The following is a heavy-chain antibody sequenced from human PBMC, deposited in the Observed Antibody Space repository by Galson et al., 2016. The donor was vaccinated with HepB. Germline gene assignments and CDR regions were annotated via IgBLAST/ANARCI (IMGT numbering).Heavy chain of an antibody. J-gene: IGHJ6*02. CDR3: ARAGFYGSGIYHYYAMDV. CDR1: GFNVGNYA. Sequence: SLRLSCAASGFNVGNYALSWVRQAPGKGLEWVAVISSDGSSKYYADSVKGRFTISRDTSKNTLFLQMDSLRAEDTAVYYCARAGFYGSGIYHYYAMDVWGQGTTVTVSS. CDR2: ISSDGSSK. V-gene: IGHV3-30-3*01. D-gene: IGHD3-10*01.